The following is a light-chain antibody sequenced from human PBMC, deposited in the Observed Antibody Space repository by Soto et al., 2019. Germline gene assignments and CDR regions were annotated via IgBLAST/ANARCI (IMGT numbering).Light chain of an antibody. CDR3: QHYNSYPLT. CDR2: KAS. CDR1: QTISTW. V-gene: IGKV1-5*03. J-gene: IGKJ1*01. Sequence: PSTMPEFAWYQVSIAGLASQTISTWLAWYQQKPGKAPKLLIYKASTLKSGVPSRFSGSGSGTEFTLTISSLQPDDFATYYCQHYNSYPLTFGRGTKVDIK.